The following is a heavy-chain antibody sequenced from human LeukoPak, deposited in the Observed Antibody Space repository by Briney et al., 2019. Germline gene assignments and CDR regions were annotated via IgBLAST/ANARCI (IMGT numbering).Heavy chain of an antibody. Sequence: ASVKVSCKASGYTFTSYYMHWVRQAPGRGLEWMGIINPSGGSTSYAQKFQGRVTMTRDTSTSTVYMELSSLRSEDTAVYYCARDHGDYPFDYWGQGTLVTVSS. V-gene: IGHV1-46*01. D-gene: IGHD4-17*01. CDR2: INPSGGST. CDR3: ARDHGDYPFDY. CDR1: GYTFTSYY. J-gene: IGHJ4*02.